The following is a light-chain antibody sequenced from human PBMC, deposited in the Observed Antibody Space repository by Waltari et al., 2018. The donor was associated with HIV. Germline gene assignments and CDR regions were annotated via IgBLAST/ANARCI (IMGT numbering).Light chain of an antibody. V-gene: IGKV3-20*01. CDR3: QQYGTLYT. J-gene: IGKJ2*01. Sequence: EIVLTQSPGTLSLSPGERATLSCRASQRFSRSYLGWYQQKPGQAPRLLIYDASSRATGIPDRFGGSGSGTDFTLTISRLEPEDSAVYYCQQYGTLYTFGQGTKLEIK. CDR2: DAS. CDR1: QRFSRSY.